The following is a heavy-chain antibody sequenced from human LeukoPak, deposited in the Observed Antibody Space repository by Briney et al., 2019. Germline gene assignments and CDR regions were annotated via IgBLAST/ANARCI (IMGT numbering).Heavy chain of an antibody. CDR1: GGSISSYY. D-gene: IGHD6-13*01. CDR3: ARHKGAYSSTWYFAFDI. CDR2: IFHSGST. Sequence: PSETLSLTCNVSGGSISSYYWSWIRQPPGKGLEWIWYIFHSGSTNYNPSLKSRVTISVDTSKNQFSLKLSSVTAADTAVYYCARHKGAYSSTWYFAFDIWGQGTMVTVSS. V-gene: IGHV4-59*08. J-gene: IGHJ3*02.